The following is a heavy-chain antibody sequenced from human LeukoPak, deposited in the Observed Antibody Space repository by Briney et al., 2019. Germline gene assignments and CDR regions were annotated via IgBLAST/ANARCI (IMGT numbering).Heavy chain of an antibody. Sequence: GRSLRLSCAASGFTFDDYAMHWVRQAPGKGLVWVSRIASDGSTVYADSVKGRFTISRDNAKDMVYLQMNSLRVEDTAVYYCIGSGGWPGYWGQGTLVTVSS. CDR1: GFTFDDYA. D-gene: IGHD1-26*01. V-gene: IGHV3-74*01. CDR3: IGSGGWPGY. J-gene: IGHJ4*02. CDR2: IASDGST.